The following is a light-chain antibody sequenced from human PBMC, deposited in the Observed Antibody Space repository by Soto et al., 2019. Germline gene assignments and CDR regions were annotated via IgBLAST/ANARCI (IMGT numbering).Light chain of an antibody. V-gene: IGLV2-14*01. CDR3: SSYTSSSTYVV. CDR1: SSDVGGYNY. J-gene: IGLJ2*01. Sequence: QSVLTQPASVSGSPGQSITISCTGTSSDVGGYNYVSWYQQHPGKAPKLMFYDVSNRPSGVSNRFSGSKSGNTASLTISGLQAEDEADYYCSSYTSSSTYVVFGGGTKLTVL. CDR2: DVS.